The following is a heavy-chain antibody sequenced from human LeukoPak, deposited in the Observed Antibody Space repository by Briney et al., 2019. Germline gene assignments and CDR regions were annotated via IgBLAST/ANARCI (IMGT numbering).Heavy chain of an antibody. CDR2: ISWNSGSI. CDR1: RFTFGDYA. J-gene: IGHJ3*02. CDR3: AKGTEWELHGGTFDI. D-gene: IGHD1-26*01. Sequence: GGSLRLSCAASRFTFGDYAMYWVRQAPGKGLEWVSGISWNSGSIGYADSVKGRFTISRDNAKNSLYLQMNSLRAEDTALYYCAKGTEWELHGGTFDIWGQGTMVTVSS. V-gene: IGHV3-9*01.